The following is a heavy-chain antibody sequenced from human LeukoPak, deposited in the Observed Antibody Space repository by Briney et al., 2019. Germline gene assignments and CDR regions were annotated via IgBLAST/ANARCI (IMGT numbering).Heavy chain of an antibody. CDR1: GFTFSNYW. J-gene: IGHJ4*02. D-gene: IGHD1-26*01. V-gene: IGHV3-7*01. Sequence: GGPLRLSCAASGFTFSNYWMNGVRQAPGKGLEWVANIKQDGSEKYYVGPVEGRFTVSRDNTKNSLYLQMNSLRAEDTAVYYCTMIEWERWRGWGQGTLVTVSS. CDR3: TMIEWERWRG. CDR2: IKQDGSEK.